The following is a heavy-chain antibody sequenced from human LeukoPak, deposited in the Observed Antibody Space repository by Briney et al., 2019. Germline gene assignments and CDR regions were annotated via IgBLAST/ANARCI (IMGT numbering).Heavy chain of an antibody. J-gene: IGHJ4*02. CDR2: IYYSGST. CDR1: GGSISRGGYY. D-gene: IGHD3-10*01. Sequence: SQTLSLTCTVSGGSISRGGYYWRWIRQRPGKGLEWSGYIYYSGSTYYNPSLKSRVTISVDTSKNQFSLKLSSVTAAATAVYYSAMVRGVITDYWGQGTLVTVSS. V-gene: IGHV4-31*03. CDR3: AMVRGVITDY.